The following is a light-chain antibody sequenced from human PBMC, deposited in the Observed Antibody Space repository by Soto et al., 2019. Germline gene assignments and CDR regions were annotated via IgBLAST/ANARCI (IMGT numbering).Light chain of an antibody. CDR1: QSLDRDY. CDR3: HQYDSYPRT. Sequence: IQMTQSPSTLSASLGDRVTMTCRASQSLDRDYLAWYQQKPGKAPNLLIYKASTLESGVPSRFSGGGSGTAFTLTISSLQPDDFATYYCHQYDSYPRTLDQGTKVDIK. J-gene: IGKJ1*01. CDR2: KAS. V-gene: IGKV1-5*03.